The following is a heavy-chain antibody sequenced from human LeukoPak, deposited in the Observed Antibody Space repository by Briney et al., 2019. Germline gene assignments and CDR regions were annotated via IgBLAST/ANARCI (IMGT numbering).Heavy chain of an antibody. CDR1: GGSISSYY. V-gene: IGHV4-59*08. CDR2: IYYSGST. CDR3: ERTAGQRFDY. Sequence: SETLSLTCTVSGGSISSYYWSWIRQPPGKGLEWIGYIYYSGSTNYNPSLKSRVTISVDTSKNQFSLKLSSVTAADTAVYYCERTAGQRFDYWGQGTLVTVSS. J-gene: IGHJ4*02.